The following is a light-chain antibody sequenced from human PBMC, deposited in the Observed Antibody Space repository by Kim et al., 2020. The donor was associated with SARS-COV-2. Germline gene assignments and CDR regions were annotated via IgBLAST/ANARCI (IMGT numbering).Light chain of an antibody. CDR3: ASWDDGLNGPV. Sequence: GQRVTISCSGSMSNIGNKFVYWYQQLPGAAPKLLVYRNHERPSGVPDRFSGSKSDTSASLAITGLRSADEADYYCASWDDGLNGPVFGGGTKLTVL. J-gene: IGLJ3*02. CDR1: MSNIGNKF. V-gene: IGLV1-47*01. CDR2: RNH.